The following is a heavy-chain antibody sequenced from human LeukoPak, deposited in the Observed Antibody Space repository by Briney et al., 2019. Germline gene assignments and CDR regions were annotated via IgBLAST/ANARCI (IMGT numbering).Heavy chain of an antibody. Sequence: GASVRLSCAASGLTFSNVWMNWVRQAPGKGLEWVGLIRSKADGGTTDYAAPVKGRFTISRDDSKNTLYLQMNSLKTEDTAVYYCSWGSQQYFDYWGQGTLVTVPS. CDR2: IRSKADGGTT. CDR1: GLTFSNVW. D-gene: IGHD3-16*01. V-gene: IGHV3-15*01. CDR3: SWGSQQYFDY. J-gene: IGHJ4*02.